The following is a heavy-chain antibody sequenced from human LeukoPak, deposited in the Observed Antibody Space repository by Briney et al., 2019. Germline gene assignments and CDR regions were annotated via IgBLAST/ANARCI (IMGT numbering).Heavy chain of an antibody. D-gene: IGHD3-22*01. CDR1: GGSISSGSYY. V-gene: IGHV4-61*02. CDR2: IYTSGRT. J-gene: IGHJ4*02. Sequence: SQTLSLTCTVSGGSISSGSYYWSWIRQPAGKGPEWIGRIYTSGRTNYNPSLRSRVTISVATSTDQFSLRLTSVTAADTAVYSCARHYYDSSGLAYYFDYWGQGTLVTVSS. CDR3: ARHYYDSSGLAYYFDY.